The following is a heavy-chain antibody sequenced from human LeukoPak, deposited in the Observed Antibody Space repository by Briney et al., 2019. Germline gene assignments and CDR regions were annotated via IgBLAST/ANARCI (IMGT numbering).Heavy chain of an antibody. CDR3: ARDSPSYYYGSGSYSYYYYYMDV. CDR2: INHSGST. CDR1: GGSFSGYY. V-gene: IGHV4-34*01. D-gene: IGHD3-10*01. Sequence: PSETLSLTCAVYGGSFSGYYWSWIRQPPGKGLEWIGEINHSGSTNYNPSLKSRVTISVDTSKNQFSLKLSSVTAADTAVYYCARDSPSYYYGSGSYSYYYYYMDVWGKGTTVTISS. J-gene: IGHJ6*03.